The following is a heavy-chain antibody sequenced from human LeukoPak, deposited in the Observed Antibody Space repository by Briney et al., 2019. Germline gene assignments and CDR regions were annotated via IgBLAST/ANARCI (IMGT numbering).Heavy chain of an antibody. D-gene: IGHD4-23*01. CDR1: GGSISSYY. J-gene: IGHJ3*02. Sequence: SETLSLTRTVSGGSISSYYWSWIRQPPGKGLEWIGYIYYSGSTNYNPSLKSRVTISVDTSKNQFSLKLSSVTAADTAVYYCASDYGGKGDAFDIWGQGTMVTVSS. CDR3: ASDYGGKGDAFDI. CDR2: IYYSGST. V-gene: IGHV4-59*01.